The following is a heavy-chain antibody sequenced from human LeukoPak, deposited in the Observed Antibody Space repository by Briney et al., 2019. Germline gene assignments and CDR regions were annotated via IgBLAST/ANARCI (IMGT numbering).Heavy chain of an antibody. CDR3: ARDLKYCSSTSCPPTNYMDV. J-gene: IGHJ6*03. D-gene: IGHD2-2*01. V-gene: IGHV1-2*02. CDR1: GYTFTSYG. CDR2: INPNSGGT. Sequence: EASVKVSCKASGYTFTSYGISWVRQAPGQGLEWMGWINPNSGGTNYAQKFQGRVTMTRDTSISTAYMELSRLRSDDTAVYYCARDLKYCSSTSCPPTNYMDVWGKGTTVTVSS.